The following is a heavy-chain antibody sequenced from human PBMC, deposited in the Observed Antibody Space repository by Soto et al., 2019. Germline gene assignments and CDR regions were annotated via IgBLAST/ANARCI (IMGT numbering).Heavy chain of an antibody. Sequence: GGSLRLSWAASGLSFAGYALTWVRLAPGKGLEWVASISVGGGSTYYADSVKGRFSISRDNSNRMVYLQMGSLTAGDTAVYYCAKTETFNGYYNAFDYWGQGTRVTVSS. CDR1: GLSFAGYA. D-gene: IGHD3-9*01. CDR2: ISVGGGST. J-gene: IGHJ4*02. CDR3: AKTETFNGYYNAFDY. V-gene: IGHV3-23*01.